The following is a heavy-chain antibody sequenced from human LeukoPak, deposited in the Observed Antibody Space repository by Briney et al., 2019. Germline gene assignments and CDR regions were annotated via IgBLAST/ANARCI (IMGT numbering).Heavy chain of an antibody. CDR1: GGSISIGAYY. CDR2: IKHNGRT. V-gene: IGHV4-34*01. J-gene: IGHJ4*02. Sequence: PETLSLTCTVPGGSISIGAYYWSWIRLPPGKGLEWIGEIKHNGRTNYNPSLKSRVTISVDTSKNQCSLKVSSVTAADTAVYYCARGPPAGHDYWGKGTLVTVSS. D-gene: IGHD6-13*01. CDR3: ARGPPAGHDY.